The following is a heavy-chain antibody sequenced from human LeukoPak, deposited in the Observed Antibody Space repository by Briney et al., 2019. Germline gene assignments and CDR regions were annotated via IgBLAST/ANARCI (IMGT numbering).Heavy chain of an antibody. CDR2: ISGSGGST. CDR3: AKGVGGAVAGHLDY. V-gene: IGHV3-23*01. D-gene: IGHD6-19*01. CDR1: GFTFSSYA. Sequence: GGSLRLSCAASGFTFSSYAMSWVRQAPGKGLEWVSAISGSGGSTYYADSVKGRFTISRDNSKNTLYLQMNSLRAEDTAVSYCAKGVGGAVAGHLDYWGQGTLVTVSS. J-gene: IGHJ4*02.